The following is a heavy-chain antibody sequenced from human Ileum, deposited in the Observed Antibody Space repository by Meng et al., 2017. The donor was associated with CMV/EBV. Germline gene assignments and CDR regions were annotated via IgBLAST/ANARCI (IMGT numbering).Heavy chain of an antibody. CDR2: IIPRVGIP. CDR3: ARGSQVVAGIEDHYLDY. CDR1: GDTSNSHS. Sequence: SVKVSCKASGDTSNSHSISWLREVPGQGVEWMGRIIPRVGIPNYIPKFQGKITISADKSTNTAYLEVTSLTSEDTAMYYCARGSQVVAGIEDHYLDYWGQGSLVTVSS. J-gene: IGHJ4*02. V-gene: IGHV1-69*04. D-gene: IGHD6-19*01.